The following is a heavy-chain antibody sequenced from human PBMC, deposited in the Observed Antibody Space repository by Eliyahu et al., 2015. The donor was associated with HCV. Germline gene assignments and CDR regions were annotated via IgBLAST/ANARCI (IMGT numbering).Heavy chain of an antibody. CDR1: GHTLTSYW. J-gene: IGHJ6*02. CDR3: ASQNSPYYYYGVDV. CDR2: IYPDDSDT. Sequence: EVQLVQSGAEVKKPGESLKIXCKGAGHTLTSYWIAWVRQMPGEGLEWMGLIYPDDSDTKYSPSFQGQVTISADKSSSTAYLQWSSLKASDTAMYYCASQNSPYYYYGVDVWGQGTTVTVSS. V-gene: IGHV5-51*01.